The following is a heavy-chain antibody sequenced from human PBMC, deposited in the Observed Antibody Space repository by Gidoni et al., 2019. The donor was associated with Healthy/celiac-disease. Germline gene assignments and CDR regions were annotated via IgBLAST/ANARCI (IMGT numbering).Heavy chain of an antibody. CDR3: ARNLAGYSSSWYDLDY. CDR2: ISYDGSNK. Sequence: QVQLVESGGGVVQPGRSLRLSCAASGFTFSSYAMHWVRQAPGKGLEWWAVISYDGSNKYYADSVKGRFTISRDNSKNTLYMQMNSLRAEDTAVYYCARNLAGYSSSWYDLDYWGQGTLVTVSS. CDR1: GFTFSSYA. D-gene: IGHD6-13*01. J-gene: IGHJ4*02. V-gene: IGHV3-30-3*01.